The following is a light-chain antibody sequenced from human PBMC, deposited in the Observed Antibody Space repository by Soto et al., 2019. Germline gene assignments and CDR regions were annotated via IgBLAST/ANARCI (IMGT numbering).Light chain of an antibody. CDR1: QSISSW. CDR2: DAS. Sequence: DIQMTQSPSTLSASVGDRVTITCRASQSISSWLAWYQQKPGKAPKLLIYDASSLESGVPSRFSGSGSGTEFTLTISSLQPDEFATYYCQQYNSPVTFGQGTKLEIK. J-gene: IGKJ2*01. V-gene: IGKV1-5*01. CDR3: QQYNSPVT.